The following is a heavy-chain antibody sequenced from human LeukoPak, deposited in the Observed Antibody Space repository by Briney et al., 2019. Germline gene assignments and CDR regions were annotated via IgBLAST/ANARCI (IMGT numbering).Heavy chain of an antibody. CDR3: AKAGSIWGSYREYFDY. CDR1: GFTFSSYA. J-gene: IGHJ4*02. CDR2: ISGSGGST. V-gene: IGHV3-23*01. Sequence: GGSLRLSCAASGFTFSSYAMSWVRQAPGRGLEWVSAISGSGGSTYYADSVKGRFAISRDNSKNTLYLQMNSLRAEDTAVYYCAKAGSIWGSYREYFDYWGQGTLVTVSS. D-gene: IGHD3-16*02.